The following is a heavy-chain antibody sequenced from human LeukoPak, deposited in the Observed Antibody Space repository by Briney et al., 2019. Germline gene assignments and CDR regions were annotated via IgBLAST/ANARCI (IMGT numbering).Heavy chain of an antibody. V-gene: IGHV3-30*04. J-gene: IGHJ4*02. CDR3: ARGRAGIAAAGFDY. Sequence: GGSLRLSCATSGFTFSMSSMHWVRLAPGKWLEWLAGISFDGANKFSGDSVKGRFSISRDNSKNTLYLQMNSLGLDDTAVYFCARGRAGIAAAGFDYWGQGTLVTVSS. CDR2: ISFDGANK. D-gene: IGHD6-13*01. CDR1: GFTFSMSS.